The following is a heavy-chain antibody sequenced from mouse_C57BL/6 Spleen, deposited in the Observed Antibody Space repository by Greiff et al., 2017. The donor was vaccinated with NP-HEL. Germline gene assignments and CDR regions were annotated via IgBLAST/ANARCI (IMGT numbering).Heavy chain of an antibody. CDR1: GYTFTSYD. CDR2: IYPRDGST. J-gene: IGHJ2*01. Sequence: VQLQQSGPELVKPGASVKMSCKASGYTFTSYDINWVKQRPGQGLEWIGWIYPRDGSTKYNEKFKGKATFTVDKSSSTAYMELHSLTSEDSAVYFCAGSNWDGYWGQGTTLTVSS. V-gene: IGHV1-85*01. CDR3: AGSNWDGY. D-gene: IGHD4-1*02.